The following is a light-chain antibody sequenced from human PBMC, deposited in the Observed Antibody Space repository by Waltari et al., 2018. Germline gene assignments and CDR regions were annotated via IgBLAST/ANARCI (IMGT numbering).Light chain of an antibody. J-gene: IGKJ4*01. CDR1: QTMSSIS. CDR3: QQYDGSTVT. V-gene: IGKV3-20*01. Sequence: IVLTQSPGTLSLSPGEGAALSCRASQTMSSISLTWYQQKPGQAPSLLIYGTSSRATGIPDRFSGSGSGTDFTLTIRRLDPEDFAVDYCQQYDGSTVTFGGGTKVEVK. CDR2: GTS.